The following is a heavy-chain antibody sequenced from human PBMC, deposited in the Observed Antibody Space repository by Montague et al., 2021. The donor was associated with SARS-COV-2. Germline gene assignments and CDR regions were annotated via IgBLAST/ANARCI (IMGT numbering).Heavy chain of an antibody. J-gene: IGHJ4*02. CDR3: ARHYSATLPAVY. D-gene: IGHD2-15*01. V-gene: IGHV4-59*08. Sequence: SETLSLTCTVSGGSIGSFHWSWFRQPPGKGLEWIGYISDSGSTNYNPSLTSRVTMSVDTSKNQFSLKVNSVTAADTAVYYCARHYSATLPAVYWGQGTLVTVSS. CDR2: ISDSGST. CDR1: GGSIGSFH.